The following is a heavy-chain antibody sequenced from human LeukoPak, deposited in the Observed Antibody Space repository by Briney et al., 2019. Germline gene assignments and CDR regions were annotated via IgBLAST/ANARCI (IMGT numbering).Heavy chain of an antibody. CDR3: AKDSPEEGFDY. J-gene: IGHJ4*02. Sequence: GGSLRLSCAASGFTFSSYGMHWVRQAPGKGLEWVAVISYDGSNKYYADSVKGRFTISRDNSKNTLYLQMNSLRAEDTAVYYCAKDSPEEGFDYWGQGTLVTVSS. CDR1: GFTFSSYG. V-gene: IGHV3-30*18. CDR2: ISYDGSNK.